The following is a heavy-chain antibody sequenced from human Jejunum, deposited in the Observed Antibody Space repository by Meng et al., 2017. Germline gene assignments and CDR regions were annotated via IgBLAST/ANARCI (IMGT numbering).Heavy chain of an antibody. CDR1: GYTFIDHF. J-gene: IGHJ4*02. CDR3: ARQGRPGGGSGPTFDY. Sequence: VRLVQSGAEVKKPGASVKVPCKASGYTFIDHFMHWVRQAPGQGLEWMGRINPNSGDTDLAQKFLDRVTMTRDTSITTAYMELSSLTSDDTAVYFCARQGRPGGGSGPTFDYWGQGSLVTVSS. V-gene: IGHV1-2*06. CDR2: INPNSGDT. D-gene: IGHD3-10*01.